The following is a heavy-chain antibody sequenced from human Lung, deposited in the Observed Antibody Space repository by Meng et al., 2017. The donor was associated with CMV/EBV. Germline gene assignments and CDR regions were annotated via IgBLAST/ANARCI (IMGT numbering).Heavy chain of an antibody. CDR3: ARLFHTSLGTNYYYGMDV. D-gene: IGHD3-3*01. V-gene: IGHV1-2*02. CDR1: GYTFIGYN. J-gene: IGHJ6*02. CDR2: INPNTGAT. Sequence: ASXXVSXKASGYTFIGYNIHWVRQAPGQGLEWMGWINPNTGATKFAERFQGRVTLTTDTSISTAYMELSRLKSDDTAVFFCARLFHTSLGTNYYYGMDVWGQGTXVTVSS.